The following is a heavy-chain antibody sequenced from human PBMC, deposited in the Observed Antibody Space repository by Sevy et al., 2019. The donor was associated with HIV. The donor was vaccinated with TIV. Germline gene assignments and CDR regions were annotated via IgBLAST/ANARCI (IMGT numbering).Heavy chain of an antibody. J-gene: IGHJ4*02. CDR1: GFTFSDHY. V-gene: IGHV3-72*01. D-gene: IGHD6-13*01. CDR3: ATHAGIAAAGRVFDY. Sequence: GGSLRLSCVASGFTFSDHYMEWVRQAPGKGLEWVGRTRNKADGYTKEYAASGKGRFTISRDDSKNSLYVQMNSLKTEDTAVYYCATHAGIAAAGRVFDYWGQGTLVTVSS. CDR2: TRNKADGYTK.